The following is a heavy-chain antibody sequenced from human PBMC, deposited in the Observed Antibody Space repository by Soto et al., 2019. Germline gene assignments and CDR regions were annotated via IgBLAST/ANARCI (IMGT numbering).Heavy chain of an antibody. CDR3: ARWRPITRTNWFDP. D-gene: IGHD1-20*01. Sequence: SVKVSCKASGVTFSSYAISWVRQAPGQGLEWMGGIIPIFGTANYAQKFQGRVTITADESTSTAYMELSSLRSEDTAVYYCARWRPITRTNWFDPWGQGTLVTVSS. CDR2: IIPIFGTA. CDR1: GVTFSSYA. V-gene: IGHV1-69*13. J-gene: IGHJ5*02.